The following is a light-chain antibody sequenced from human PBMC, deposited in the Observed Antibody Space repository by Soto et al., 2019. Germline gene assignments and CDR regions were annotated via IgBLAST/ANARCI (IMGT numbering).Light chain of an antibody. CDR1: QSISSW. Sequence: DIQMTQSPSTLSASVGDRVTITCRTSQSISSWLAWYQQKPGKAPKLLIYKASSLESGVPSRFSGSGSGTEFTVTISSLQPDDFVTYYCQQYNSYPLTFGGGTKVEIK. J-gene: IGKJ4*02. CDR3: QQYNSYPLT. CDR2: KAS. V-gene: IGKV1-5*03.